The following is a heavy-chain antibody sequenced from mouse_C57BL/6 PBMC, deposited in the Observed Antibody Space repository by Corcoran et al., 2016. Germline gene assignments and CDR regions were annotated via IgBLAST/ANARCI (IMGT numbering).Heavy chain of an antibody. J-gene: IGHJ4*01. CDR3: AREAYYDYHDGDGSRDY. D-gene: IGHD2-4*01. CDR1: GYTFTSYG. CDR2: IYPRSGNT. Sequence: QVQLQQSGAELARPGASVKLSCKASGYTFTSYGISWVKQRTGQGLEWIGEIYPRSGNTYYNEKFKGKATLTEDKSSSTAYMELRSLTSEDSAVYYCAREAYYDYHDGDGSRDYWGQGTSFTVS. V-gene: IGHV1-81*01.